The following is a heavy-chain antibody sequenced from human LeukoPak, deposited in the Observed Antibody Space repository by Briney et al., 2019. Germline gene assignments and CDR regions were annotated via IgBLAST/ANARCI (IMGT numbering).Heavy chain of an antibody. CDR3: ARLYYDFWSGYSAGYMDV. CDR1: GFTFSSYW. D-gene: IGHD3-3*01. V-gene: IGHV4-39*07. CDR2: IYYSGST. J-gene: IGHJ6*03. Sequence: GSLRLSCAASGFTFSSYWMSCVRQPPGKGLEWIGSIYYSGSTYYNPSLKSRVTISVDTSKNQFSLKLSSVTAADTAVYYCARLYYDFWSGYSAGYMDVWGKGTTVTVSS.